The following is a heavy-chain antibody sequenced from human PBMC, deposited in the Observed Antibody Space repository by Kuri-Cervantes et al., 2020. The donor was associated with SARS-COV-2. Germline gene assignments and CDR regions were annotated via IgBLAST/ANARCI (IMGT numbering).Heavy chain of an antibody. Sequence: GESLKISCAASGFTVSSNYMSWVRQAPGKGLEWVSVIYSGGSTYYADSVKGRFTISRDNAKNSLYLQMNSLRAEDTAVYYCARDPVSSTSFLYYYYYGMDVWGQGTTVTVSS. D-gene: IGHD2-2*01. CDR1: GFTVSSNY. J-gene: IGHJ6*02. CDR3: ARDPVSSTSFLYYYYYGMDV. CDR2: IYSGGST. V-gene: IGHV3-66*01.